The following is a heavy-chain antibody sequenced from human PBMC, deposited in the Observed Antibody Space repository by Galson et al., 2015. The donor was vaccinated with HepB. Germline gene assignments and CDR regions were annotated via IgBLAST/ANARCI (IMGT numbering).Heavy chain of an antibody. D-gene: IGHD2-2*01. J-gene: IGHJ4*02. CDR1: GGSISSYY. V-gene: IGHV4-59*08. Sequence: TLSLTCTVSGGSISSYYWSWIRQPPGKGLEWIGYIYYSGSTNYNPSLKSRVTISVDTSKNQLSLKLSSVTAADTAVYYCARGVVVVPAALYYFDYWGQGTLVTVSS. CDR2: IYYSGST. CDR3: ARGVVVVPAALYYFDY.